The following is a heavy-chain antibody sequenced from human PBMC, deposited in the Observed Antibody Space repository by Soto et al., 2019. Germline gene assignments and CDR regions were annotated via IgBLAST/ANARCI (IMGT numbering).Heavy chain of an antibody. CDR1: GGTFSSYA. J-gene: IGHJ6*02. V-gene: IGHV1-69*13. CDR2: IIPIFGTA. CDR3: ARLGYCSGGSCYSAHYYYYGMDV. Sequence: SVKVSCKASGGTFSSYAISWVRQAPGQGLEWMGGIIPIFGTANYAQKFQGRVTITADESTSTAYMELSSLRSEDTAVYYCARLGYCSGGSCYSAHYYYYGMDVWGQGTTGTVSS. D-gene: IGHD2-15*01.